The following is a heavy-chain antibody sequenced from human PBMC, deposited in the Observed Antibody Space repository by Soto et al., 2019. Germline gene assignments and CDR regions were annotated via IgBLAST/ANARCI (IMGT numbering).Heavy chain of an antibody. J-gene: IGHJ1*01. D-gene: IGHD3-22*01. CDR1: GFSLSSSGVG. V-gene: IGHV2-5*02. Sequence: QITLKESGPTLVKPTQTLTLICTFSGFSLSSSGVGVGWIRQPPGKALEWVALIYWDDTKRYSPSLKSGLTITKDTSKAQVVLTMTNMDPVDTATYYCAHIRVTMIVGAGYFQHWGQGTLVTVSS. CDR3: AHIRVTMIVGAGYFQH. CDR2: IYWDDTK.